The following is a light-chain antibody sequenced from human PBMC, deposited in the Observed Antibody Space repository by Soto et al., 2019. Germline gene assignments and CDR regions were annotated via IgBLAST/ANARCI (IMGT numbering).Light chain of an antibody. J-gene: IGKJ1*01. Sequence: EIVLTQSPATLSLSPGERATLSCRASQSLDSAHLAWYQQKPGQAPRLLIYGASNRASGFPDRFSGSGSGTDFTLTISRLEPEDFAVYYCQQYGSSGTFGQGTKV. CDR3: QQYGSSGT. CDR1: QSLDSAH. CDR2: GAS. V-gene: IGKV3-20*01.